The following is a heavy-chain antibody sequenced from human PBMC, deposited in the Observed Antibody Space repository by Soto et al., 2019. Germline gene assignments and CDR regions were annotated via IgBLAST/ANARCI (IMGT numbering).Heavy chain of an antibody. Sequence: SETLSLTCTVSGGSSSSYYWSWIRQPPGKGLEWIGYIYYSGSTNYNPSLKSRVTISVDTSKNQFSLKLSSVTAADTAVYYCARDLGEDSSGYYSGYFDYWGQGTLVTVSS. CDR1: GGSSSSYY. J-gene: IGHJ4*02. CDR2: IYYSGST. V-gene: IGHV4-59*01. D-gene: IGHD3-22*01. CDR3: ARDLGEDSSGYYSGYFDY.